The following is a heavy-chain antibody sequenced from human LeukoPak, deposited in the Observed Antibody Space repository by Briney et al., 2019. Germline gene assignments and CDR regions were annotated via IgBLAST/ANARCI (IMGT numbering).Heavy chain of an antibody. CDR2: IYYSGST. J-gene: IGHJ4*02. V-gene: IGHV4-39*01. D-gene: IGHD5-12*01. CDR1: GDSISSSSYY. CDR3: ARLYSGYEGFDY. Sequence: SETLSLTCTVSGDSISSSSYYWGWIRQPPGKGLEWIGNIYYSGSTYYSPSPKSRVTISVDTSKNQFSLKLSSVTAADTAVYYCARLYSGYEGFDYWGQGTLVTVSS.